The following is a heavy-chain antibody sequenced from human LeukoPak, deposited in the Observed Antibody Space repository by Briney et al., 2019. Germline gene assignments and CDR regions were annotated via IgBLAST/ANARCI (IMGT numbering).Heavy chain of an antibody. CDR1: GGSISSYY. CDR3: ARGKGWIEPIDNWFDP. D-gene: IGHD1-14*01. J-gene: IGHJ5*02. CDR2: IYYSGST. Sequence: SETLSLTCTVSGGSISSYYWSWIRQPPGKGLEWIWYIYYSGSTNYNPSLKSRVTISVDTSKNQFSLKLSSVTAADTAVYYCARGKGWIEPIDNWFDPWGQGTLVTVSS. V-gene: IGHV4-59*01.